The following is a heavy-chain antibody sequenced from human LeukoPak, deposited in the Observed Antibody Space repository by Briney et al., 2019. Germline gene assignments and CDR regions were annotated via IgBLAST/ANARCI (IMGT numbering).Heavy chain of an antibody. V-gene: IGHV4-59*08. J-gene: IGHJ4*02. Sequence: PSETLSLTCAVYGGSFSNYYWSWIRQPPGKGLEWIGYIYYSGSTNYNPSLKSRVTMSVDTSKNQFSLKLSSVTAADTALYYCARHGPLYDIWSAQFYFDYWGQGTLVAVSS. CDR1: GGSFSNYY. CDR3: ARHGPLYDIWSAQFYFDY. CDR2: IYYSGST. D-gene: IGHD3-3*01.